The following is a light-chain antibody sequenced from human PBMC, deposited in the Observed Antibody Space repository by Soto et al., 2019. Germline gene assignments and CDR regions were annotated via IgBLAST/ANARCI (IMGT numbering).Light chain of an antibody. CDR3: HQYYILPLT. V-gene: IGKV4-1*01. CDR2: WTS. J-gene: IGKJ3*01. CDR1: QSVLHSSNNRNY. Sequence: DLVMTQSPDSLAVSLGARATINCKSSQSVLHSSNNRNYLAWYQQKPGTPPKLLIYWTSTRESGVPDRFSGSVSGKDFTLTINILQAEDVAVYYFHQYYILPLTFGPGTKGDIK.